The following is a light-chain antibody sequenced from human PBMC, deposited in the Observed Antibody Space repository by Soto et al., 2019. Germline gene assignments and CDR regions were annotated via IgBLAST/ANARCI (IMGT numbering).Light chain of an antibody. J-gene: IGKJ1*01. CDR2: GAS. CDR3: QQYAASPRT. V-gene: IGKV3-20*01. Sequence: EIVLTQSPGTLSLSPREIATLSCRASQSVSNNYLAWYQHRPGQAPRLLIYGASTRAPGIPDRFSGSGSGTDFTLTISRLEPEDVAVYYCQQYAASPRTFGQGTQVE. CDR1: QSVSNNY.